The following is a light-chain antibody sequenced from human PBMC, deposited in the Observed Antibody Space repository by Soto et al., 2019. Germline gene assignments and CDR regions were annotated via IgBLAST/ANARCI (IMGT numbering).Light chain of an antibody. CDR3: QQSYNWPRT. Sequence: EIVMTQSPATLSVSPGERATLSCRASQSVGTTLAWYQQRPGQAPRLLIYRASARATGVPARFSGSVSGTEFTLTFSSLQSEDFAICYGQQSYNWPRTFGQGTKVEIK. CDR1: QSVGTT. V-gene: IGKV3-15*01. J-gene: IGKJ1*01. CDR2: RAS.